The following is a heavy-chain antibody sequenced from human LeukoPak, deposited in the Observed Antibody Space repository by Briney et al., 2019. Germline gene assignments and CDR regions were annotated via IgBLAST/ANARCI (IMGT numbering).Heavy chain of an antibody. CDR3: ARVGGSYYVGGAFDI. V-gene: IGHV3-9*01. CDR2: ISWNSGSM. CDR1: GFTFDDFA. D-gene: IGHD1-26*01. J-gene: IGHJ3*02. Sequence: PGRSLRLSCAASGFTFDDFAMHWVRQAPGKGLEWVSGISWNSGSMGYADSVKARFTISRDNAKNSLYLQMNNLRAEDTALYYCARVGGSYYVGGAFDIWGQGTMVTVS.